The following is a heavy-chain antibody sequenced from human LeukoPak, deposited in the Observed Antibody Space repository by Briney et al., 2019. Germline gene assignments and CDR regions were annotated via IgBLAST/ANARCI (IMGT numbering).Heavy chain of an antibody. J-gene: IGHJ3*02. CDR3: APYCGGDCSYAFDI. D-gene: IGHD2-21*01. V-gene: IGHV1-69*04. Sequence: ASVKVSCKASGGTFSSYAISWVRQAPGQGLEWMGRIIPILGIANYAQKFQGRVTITADKSTSTAYMELSSLRSEDTAVYYCAPYCGGDCSYAFDIWGQGTMVTVSS. CDR2: IIPILGIA. CDR1: GGTFSSYA.